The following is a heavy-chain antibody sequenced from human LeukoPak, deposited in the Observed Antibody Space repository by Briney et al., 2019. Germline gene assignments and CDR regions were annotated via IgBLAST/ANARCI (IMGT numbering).Heavy chain of an antibody. Sequence: GASVKVSCKASGYTFTSYGISWVRQAPGQGLEWMGWISAYNGNTNYAQRLQGRVTMTTDTSTSTAYMELRSLRSDDTAVYYCARDKGDYYDRSQGFDPWGQGALVTVSS. D-gene: IGHD3-22*01. CDR3: ARDKGDYYDRSQGFDP. J-gene: IGHJ5*02. CDR2: ISAYNGNT. CDR1: GYTFTSYG. V-gene: IGHV1-18*01.